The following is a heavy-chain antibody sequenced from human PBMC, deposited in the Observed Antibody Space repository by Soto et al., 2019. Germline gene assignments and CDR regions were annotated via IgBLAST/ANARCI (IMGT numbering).Heavy chain of an antibody. Sequence: EVLLVESGGGLVKPGGSLRLSCAASGFTFSSYSMMWVRQAPGKGLEWVSLLSSSSSYIYFADSLKGPFTISRDNAKNSLYLQMTSLRAEDTAVYYWARVGYSSGWLPDYRGQGTLVTASS. J-gene: IGHJ4*02. CDR1: GFTFSSYS. CDR3: ARVGYSSGWLPDY. D-gene: IGHD6-19*01. V-gene: IGHV3-21*01. CDR2: LSSSSSYI.